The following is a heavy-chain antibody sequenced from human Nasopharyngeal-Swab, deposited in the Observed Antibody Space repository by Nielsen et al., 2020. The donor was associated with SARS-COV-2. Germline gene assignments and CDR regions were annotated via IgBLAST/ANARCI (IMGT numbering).Heavy chain of an antibody. CDR1: VGSFSGYY. V-gene: IGHV4-34*01. J-gene: IGHJ4*02. Sequence: SETLSLTCAVYVGSFSGYYWTWIRQPPGEGLEWIGEINHSGRTNYNPSLKSRVTISVDTSKNQFSLNLNSVTAADSAVYYCARRVFGVVPTDRHFDYWGQGTRVTVSS. CDR3: ARRVFGVVPTDRHFDY. D-gene: IGHD3-3*01. CDR2: INHSGRT.